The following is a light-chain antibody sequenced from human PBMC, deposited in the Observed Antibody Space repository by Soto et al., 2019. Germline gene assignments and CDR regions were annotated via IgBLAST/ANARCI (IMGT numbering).Light chain of an antibody. CDR2: DAS. CDR1: QDIRNF. J-gene: IGKJ5*01. CDR3: QQYDNLPLT. Sequence: DIQMTQSPSSLSASVGDRVTSTCQASQDIRNFLNWYQQRPGEAPNLLIYDASNLETGVPSRFSGSGSGTDFSFTITTVQPEDSAIYYCQQYDNLPLTFGQGTQREIK. V-gene: IGKV1-33*01.